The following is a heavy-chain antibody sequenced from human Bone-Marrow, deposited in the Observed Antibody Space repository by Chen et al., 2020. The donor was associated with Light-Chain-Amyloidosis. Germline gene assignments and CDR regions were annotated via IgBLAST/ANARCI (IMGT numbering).Heavy chain of an antibody. CDR3: AKSSGYPWGVDV. CDR1: EFNFNNYG. Sequence: QDHLVESGGGVVQPERSLRLSCAVSEFNFNNYGIHWVRQAPGKGLEWVAVISYDGSEKYYADSVKGRFTISRDNSKHTVHLQMNSLRPEDTAVYYCAKSSGYPWGVDVWGQGTTVTVSS. CDR2: ISYDGSEK. V-gene: IGHV3-30*18. D-gene: IGHD6-25*01. J-gene: IGHJ6*02.